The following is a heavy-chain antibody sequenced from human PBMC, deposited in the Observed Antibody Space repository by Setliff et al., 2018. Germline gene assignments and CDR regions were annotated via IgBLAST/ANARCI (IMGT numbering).Heavy chain of an antibody. CDR3: TRDQDYYGMDV. CDR1: GFTFVNYW. Sequence: NPGGSLRLSCAASGFTFVNYWMHWVRQAPGKGLEWVSSISSSSSYIYYADSVKGRFTISRDNAKNSLYLQMNSLRAEDTAVYHCTRDQDYYGMDVWGQGTTVTVSS. V-gene: IGHV3-21*01. J-gene: IGHJ6*02. CDR2: ISSSSSYI.